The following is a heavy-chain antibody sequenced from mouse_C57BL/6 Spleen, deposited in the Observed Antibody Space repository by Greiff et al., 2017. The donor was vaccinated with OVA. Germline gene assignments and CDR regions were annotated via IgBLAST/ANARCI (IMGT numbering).Heavy chain of an antibody. CDR2: IDPSDSET. V-gene: IGHV1-52*01. D-gene: IGHD1-1*01. J-gene: IGHJ3*01. CDR1: GYTFTSYW. CDR3: SRGGLLRTWFAF. Sequence: QVQLQQPGAELVRPGSSVKLSCKASGYTFTSYWMHWVKQRPIQGLEWIGNIDPSDSETHYNQKFKDKATLTVDKSSSTAYMQLSSLTSEDSAVYYFSRGGLLRTWFAFWGQGTLGTGSA.